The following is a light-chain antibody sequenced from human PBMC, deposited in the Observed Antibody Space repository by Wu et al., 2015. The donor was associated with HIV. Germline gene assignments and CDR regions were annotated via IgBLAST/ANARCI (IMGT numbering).Light chain of an antibody. V-gene: IGKV1-13*02. CDR3: QQFDSFPLT. CDR2: DAS. CDR1: QDISSA. Sequence: AIQLTQSPSSLSASVGDRVTITCRTSQDISSALAWYQQKPGKPPKLLISDASNLESGVPSNFSGSGFGTDFTLTISCLQSEDFGTYYCQQFDSFPLTFGGGTKVEIK. J-gene: IGKJ4*01.